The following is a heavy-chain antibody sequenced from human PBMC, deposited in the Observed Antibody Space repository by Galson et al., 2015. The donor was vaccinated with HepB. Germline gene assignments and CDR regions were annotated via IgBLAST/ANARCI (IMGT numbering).Heavy chain of an antibody. CDR1: GDSVSSNSAA. CDR2: TYYRSKWYN. J-gene: IGHJ3*02. V-gene: IGHV6-1*01. D-gene: IGHD3-22*01. Sequence: CAISGDSVSSNSAAWNWIRQSPSRGLEWLGGTYYRSKWYNDYAVSVKSRITINPDTSKNQFSLQLNSVTPEDTAVYHCARDVYYYDSSGYPIPDAFDIWGQGTMVTVSS. CDR3: ARDVYYYDSSGYPIPDAFDI.